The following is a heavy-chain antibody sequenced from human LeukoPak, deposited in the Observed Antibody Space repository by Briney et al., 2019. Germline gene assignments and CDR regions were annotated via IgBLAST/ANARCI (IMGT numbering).Heavy chain of an antibody. CDR1: GFTFGSYA. V-gene: IGHV3-23*01. Sequence: GGSLRLSCAASGFTFGSYAMNWVRQAPGKGLEWVSAISGSGYVTNYADSVKGRFTISRDTSKNTLYLQMNSLRAEDTAVYYCAKVGMSYWGQGTLVTVSS. D-gene: IGHD1-14*01. J-gene: IGHJ4*02. CDR2: ISGSGYVT. CDR3: AKVGMSY.